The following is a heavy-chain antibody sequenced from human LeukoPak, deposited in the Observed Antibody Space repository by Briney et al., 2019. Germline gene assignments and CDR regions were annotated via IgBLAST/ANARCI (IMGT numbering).Heavy chain of an antibody. J-gene: IGHJ4*02. CDR2: IYPGDSDT. Sequence: GESLKISCKGSGYSFTTNWIGWVRQMPGKGLEWMGIIYPGDSDTRYSPSFQGQVTISADKSISAAYLQWSSLKASDTALYYCARLYGVRFDSWGQGTLVTVSS. CDR1: GYSFTTNW. D-gene: IGHD3-3*01. CDR3: ARLYGVRFDS. V-gene: IGHV5-51*01.